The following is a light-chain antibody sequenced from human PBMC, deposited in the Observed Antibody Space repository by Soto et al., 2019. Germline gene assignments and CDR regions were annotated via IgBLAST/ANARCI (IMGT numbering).Light chain of an antibody. CDR2: DAS. Sequence: TQVTQSPSSVSASVGDRVKITCRASQSISTWLAWYQQQPGRAPRLLIYDASTLQSGVPSTFSGSGSGTEFTLTISSLQPDDFSSYYCQHYFRYPWTFGQATKVDIK. V-gene: IGKV1-5*01. CDR1: QSISTW. J-gene: IGKJ1*01. CDR3: QHYFRYPWT.